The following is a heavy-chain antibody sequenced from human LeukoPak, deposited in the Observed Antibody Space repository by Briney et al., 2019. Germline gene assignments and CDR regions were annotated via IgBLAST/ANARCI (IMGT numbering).Heavy chain of an antibody. CDR1: GYNFISYY. CDR2: INPSGGST. CDR3: AREDVVLVDAVRYYYYGMDV. V-gene: IGHV1-46*01. J-gene: IGHJ6*02. D-gene: IGHD2-8*01. Sequence: ASAKVSCKASGYNFISYYMHWVRQAPGQGLEWMGIINPSGGSTSYAQKFQDRVTMTRDTSTSTVYMELSSLKSEDTAVYYCAREDVVLVDAVRYYYYGMDVWGQGTTVTVSS.